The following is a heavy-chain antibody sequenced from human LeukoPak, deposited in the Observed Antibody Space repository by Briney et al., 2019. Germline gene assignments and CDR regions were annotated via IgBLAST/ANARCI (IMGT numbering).Heavy chain of an antibody. D-gene: IGHD3-10*01. CDR3: ARFRLPTGNFDY. Sequence: TSETLSLTCTVSGGSISSSSYYWGWIRQPPGKGLEWIGSIYYSGSTYYNPSLKSRVTISVDTSKNQFSLKLSSVTAADTAVYYCARFRLPTGNFDYWGQGTLVTVSS. J-gene: IGHJ4*02. V-gene: IGHV4-39*07. CDR1: GGSISSSSYY. CDR2: IYYSGST.